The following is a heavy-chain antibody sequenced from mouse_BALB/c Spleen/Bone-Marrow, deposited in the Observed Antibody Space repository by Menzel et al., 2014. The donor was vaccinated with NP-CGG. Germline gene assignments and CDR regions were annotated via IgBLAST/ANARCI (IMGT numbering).Heavy chain of an antibody. D-gene: IGHD2-14*01. J-gene: IGHJ3*01. CDR2: IWAGGST. CDR3: ARGYDGEFAY. V-gene: IGHV2-9*02. CDR1: GFSLTSYG. Sequence: VQLQQSGPGLVAPSQRLSIPCTVSGFSLTSYGVHWVRQPPGKGLEWLGVIWAGGSTNYNSALMSRLSISKDNSKSQVFLKMNSLQTDDTAMYYCARGYDGEFAYWGQGTLVTVSA.